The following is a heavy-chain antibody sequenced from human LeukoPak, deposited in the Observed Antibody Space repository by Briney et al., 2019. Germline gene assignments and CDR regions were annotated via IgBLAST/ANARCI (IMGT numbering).Heavy chain of an antibody. CDR1: GYSISTDY. Sequence: SETLSLTCAVSGYSISTDYWGWIRQSPGKGLEWIVSVSHTGRTYYNPSLKSRITISLDTSKNQFSLDLSSVTAADTAVYYCVRDPNYAYFDSWGQGTLVTVSS. CDR3: VRDPNYAYFDS. J-gene: IGHJ4*02. CDR2: VSHTGRT. V-gene: IGHV4-38-2*02. D-gene: IGHD2-2*01.